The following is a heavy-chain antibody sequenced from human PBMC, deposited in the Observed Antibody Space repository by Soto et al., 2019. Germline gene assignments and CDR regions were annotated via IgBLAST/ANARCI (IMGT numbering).Heavy chain of an antibody. V-gene: IGHV1-18*04. D-gene: IGHD5-18*01. CDR1: GYTFTSYG. CDR2: ISAYNGNT. Sequence: GASVKVSCKASGYTFTSYGISWVRQAPGQGLEWMGWISAYNGNTNYAQKLQGRVTMTTDTSTSTAYMELRSRRSDDTAVYYCARDPREIQLWSYYCYYGMDVWGQGTTVTVSS. J-gene: IGHJ6*02. CDR3: ARDPREIQLWSYYCYYGMDV.